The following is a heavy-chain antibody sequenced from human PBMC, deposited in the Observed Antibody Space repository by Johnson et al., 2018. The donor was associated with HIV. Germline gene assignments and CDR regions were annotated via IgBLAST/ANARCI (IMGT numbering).Heavy chain of an antibody. CDR2: IRYDGGNK. J-gene: IGHJ3*02. D-gene: IGHD3-16*01. CDR3: ARGVVGVLSNALDI. V-gene: IGHV3-30*02. CDR1: GFTLSNYG. Sequence: QVQLVESGGGVVQPGRSLILPCVASGFTLSNYGMHWVRQAPGKGLEWVAFIRYDGGNKYYSDSVKGRFTISRDNSKNTLYLQMNSLRPEDTDVYYCARGVVGVLSNALDIWGQGTMVSVSS.